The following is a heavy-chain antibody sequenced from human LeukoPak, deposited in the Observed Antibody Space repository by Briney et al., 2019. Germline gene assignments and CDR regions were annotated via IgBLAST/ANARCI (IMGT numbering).Heavy chain of an antibody. V-gene: IGHV1-58*02. Sequence: SVKVSCKPSGLTDTSSAMQRVRKARGQRLEWLGWIVLGSGNTNYAKKFQEGVTITRDMSTSTAYMELSSLRSEDTAVYYCAANLKGYCTNGVCGFDYWGQGTLVTVSS. CDR2: IVLGSGNT. D-gene: IGHD2-8*01. CDR1: GLTDTSSA. J-gene: IGHJ4*02. CDR3: AANLKGYCTNGVCGFDY.